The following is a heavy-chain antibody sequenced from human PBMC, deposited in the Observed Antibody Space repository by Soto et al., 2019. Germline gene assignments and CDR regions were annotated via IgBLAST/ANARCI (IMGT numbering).Heavy chain of an antibody. D-gene: IGHD3-3*01. CDR2: IIPIFGTA. CDR1: GGTFSSYA. J-gene: IGHJ6*02. CDR3: ARVPEGYDFWSGSRPQRFYYYYGMDV. V-gene: IGHV1-69*13. Sequence: SVKVSCKASGGTFSSYAISWVRQAPGQGLEWMGGIIPIFGTANYAQKFQGRVTITADESTSTAYMELSSLRSEDTAVYYCARVPEGYDFWSGSRPQRFYYYYGMDVWGQGTTVTVSS.